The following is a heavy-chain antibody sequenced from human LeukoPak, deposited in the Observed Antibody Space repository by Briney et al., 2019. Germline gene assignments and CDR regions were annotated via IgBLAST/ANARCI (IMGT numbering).Heavy chain of an antibody. CDR2: ISNDGSNK. CDR3: AKDTYCSGGSCYYYYYMDV. J-gene: IGHJ6*03. V-gene: IGHV3-30*18. Sequence: GGSLRLSCAASGFSFSSYGMHWVRQAPGKGLEWVALISNDGSNKYHADSVKGRLTISRDNSKNTLYLQMNSLRAEDTAVYYCAKDTYCSGGSCYYYYYMDVWGKGTTVTVSS. D-gene: IGHD2-15*01. CDR1: GFSFSSYG.